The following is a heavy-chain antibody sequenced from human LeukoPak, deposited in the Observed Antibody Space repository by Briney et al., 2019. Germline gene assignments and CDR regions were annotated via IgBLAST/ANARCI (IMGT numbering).Heavy chain of an antibody. CDR2: ISYDGSNK. V-gene: IGHV3-30*18. D-gene: IGHD5-12*01. CDR3: AKEGYSGYDSYGDDAFSLDY. J-gene: IGHJ4*02. CDR1: GFTFSSYG. Sequence: GGSLRLSRAASGFTFSSYGMHWVRQAPGKGLEWVAVISYDGSNKYYADSVKGRFTISRDYPKNTLYLQMNSLRAEDTAVYYCAKEGYSGYDSYGDDAFSLDYWGQGTLVTVSS.